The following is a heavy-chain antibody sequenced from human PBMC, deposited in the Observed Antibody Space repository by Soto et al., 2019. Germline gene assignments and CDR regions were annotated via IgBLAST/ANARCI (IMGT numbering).Heavy chain of an antibody. D-gene: IGHD2-2*01. CDR2: IYWDDDK. CDR1: GFSLSTSGVG. CDR3: AHSPPWSRRLVVPAPRATRPNTNWFDP. V-gene: IGHV2-5*02. Sequence: QITLKESGPTLVKPTQTLTLTCTFSGFSLSTSGVGVGWIRQPPGKALEWLALIYWDDDKRYSPSLKSRLTITKDTSKNQVVLTMTNMDPVDTATYYCAHSPPWSRRLVVPAPRATRPNTNWFDPWGQGTLVTVSS. J-gene: IGHJ5*02.